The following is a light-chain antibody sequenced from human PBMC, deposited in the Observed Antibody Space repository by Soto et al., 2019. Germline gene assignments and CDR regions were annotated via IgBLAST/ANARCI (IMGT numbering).Light chain of an antibody. V-gene: IGKV1-39*01. CDR2: YAS. J-gene: IGKJ2*01. CDR3: QYSSRNPRT. CDR1: QSVSTS. Sequence: DIQMTQSPSSLSASVGDRVTITCRATQSVSTSLNWYQQKPGKHPKLLIYYASNLQSGVPSRFSGSGSGTDLSLNMCTLQLEDFAAYSCQYSSRNPRTFGQGTKLEIK.